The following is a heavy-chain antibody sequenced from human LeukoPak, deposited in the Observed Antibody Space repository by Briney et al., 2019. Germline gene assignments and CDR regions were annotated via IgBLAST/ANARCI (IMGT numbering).Heavy chain of an antibody. CDR3: ARDREVSGSYDSSGFLGY. Sequence: GGSLRLSCAASGFTFSDYYMSWIRQAPGKGLEWVSYISSSGSTIYYADSVKGRFTISRDNAKNSLYLQMNSLRAEDTAVYYRARDREVSGSYDSSGFLGYWGQGTLVTVSS. J-gene: IGHJ4*02. V-gene: IGHV3-11*01. D-gene: IGHD3-22*01. CDR1: GFTFSDYY. CDR2: ISSSGSTI.